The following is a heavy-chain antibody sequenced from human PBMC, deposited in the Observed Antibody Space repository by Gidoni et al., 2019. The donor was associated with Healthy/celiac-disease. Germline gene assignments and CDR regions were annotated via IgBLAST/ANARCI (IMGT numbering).Heavy chain of an antibody. CDR1: GFTSSSYG. J-gene: IGHJ6*02. V-gene: IGHV3-30*18. D-gene: IGHD6-13*01. Sequence: VQLVESGGGVVQPGRSLRLSCAASGFTSSSYGIPCVRQAPGMGLEWVAVISYDGSNKYYADSVKGRFTISRDNSKNTLYLQMNSLRAEDTAVYYCAKDPRYSSSWYSSPYYYGMDVWGQGTTVTVSS. CDR3: AKDPRYSSSWYSSPYYYGMDV. CDR2: ISYDGSNK.